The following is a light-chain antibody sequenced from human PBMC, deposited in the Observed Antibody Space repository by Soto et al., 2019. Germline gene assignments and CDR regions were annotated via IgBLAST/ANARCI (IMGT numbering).Light chain of an antibody. J-gene: IGKJ1*01. CDR3: KQLSVFSRT. Sequence: DIQMTQSPSTLSASVGDRVTISCRASQSISNWLAWYQQKPGKVPKLLIYKASSLESGVPSRFSGSGSGTESPLTSSTLQPDDFATFFCKQLSVFSRTFGRGPKGKT. CDR2: KAS. V-gene: IGKV1-5*03. CDR1: QSISNW.